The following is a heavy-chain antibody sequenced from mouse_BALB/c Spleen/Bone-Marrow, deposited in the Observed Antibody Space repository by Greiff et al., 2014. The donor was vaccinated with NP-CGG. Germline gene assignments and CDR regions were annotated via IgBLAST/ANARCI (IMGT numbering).Heavy chain of an antibody. Sequence: LMESGASVKISCKASGYAFSSSWMNWVKQRPGQGLEWIGRIYPGDGNTNYNGKFKGKATLTADESSTTAYMQLSSLTSVDSAVYFCALYDYDGLSWFAYWGQGTLVTVSA. J-gene: IGHJ3*01. CDR1: GYAFSSSW. CDR2: IYPGDGNT. CDR3: ALYDYDGLSWFAY. V-gene: IGHV1-82*01. D-gene: IGHD2-4*01.